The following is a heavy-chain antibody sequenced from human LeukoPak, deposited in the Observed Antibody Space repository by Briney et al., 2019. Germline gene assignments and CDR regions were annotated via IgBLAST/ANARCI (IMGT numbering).Heavy chain of an antibody. CDR3: AHSHPTYYDFWSGFFNNWFDP. CDR1: GFSLSTSGVG. J-gene: IGHJ5*02. Sequence: SGPTLVNPTQTLTLTCTFSGFSLSTSGVGVGWIRQPPGKALEGLALIYWNDDKRYSPSLKSRLTITKDTSKNQVVLTMTNIDPVDTATYYCAHSHPTYYDFWSGFFNNWFDPWGQGTLVTVSS. D-gene: IGHD3-3*01. V-gene: IGHV2-5*01. CDR2: IYWNDDK.